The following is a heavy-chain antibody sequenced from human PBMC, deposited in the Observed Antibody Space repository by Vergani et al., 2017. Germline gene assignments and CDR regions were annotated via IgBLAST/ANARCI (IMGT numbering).Heavy chain of an antibody. CDR2: ISYDGSKT. CDR1: GFKFSQFG. Sequence: QVQLVESGGGVVQPGTSLRLSCEASGFKFSQFGMHWVRQGPGKGLEWVAFISYDGSKTQYADSEKGRVTISRDNSKNTVGLEMSSLRVDDTATYYCAKDWLGGARGYFDYWGQGTLVTVSS. V-gene: IGHV3-33*03. J-gene: IGHJ4*02. CDR3: AKDWLGGARGYFDY. D-gene: IGHD3-16*01.